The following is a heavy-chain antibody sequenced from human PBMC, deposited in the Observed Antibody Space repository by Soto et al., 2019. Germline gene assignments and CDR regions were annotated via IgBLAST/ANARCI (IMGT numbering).Heavy chain of an antibody. V-gene: IGHV3-23*01. J-gene: IGHJ6*02. CDR2: ISGSGGST. CDR1: GFTFSSYA. D-gene: IGHD3-10*01. Sequence: PGGSLRLSCAASGFTFSSYAMSWVRQAPGKGLEWVSAISGSGGSTYYADSVKGRFTISRDNSKNTLYLQMNSLRAEDTAVYYCAGYGSGSYAYYYYGMDVWGQGTTVTVSS. CDR3: AGYGSGSYAYYYYGMDV.